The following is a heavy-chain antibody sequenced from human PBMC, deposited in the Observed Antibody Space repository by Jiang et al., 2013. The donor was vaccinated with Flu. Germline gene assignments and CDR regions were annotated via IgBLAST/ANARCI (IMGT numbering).Heavy chain of an antibody. CDR1: GYIFISYF. CDR2: INPNVDST. J-gene: IGHJ4*02. D-gene: IGHD3-16*01. CDR3: ARGGRDYPLLPYY. V-gene: IGHV1-46*01. Sequence: SGAEVKKPGASVKVSCKASGYIFISYFMHWVRQAPGQGLEWMGVINPNVDSTNYAQKFQGRVTMTRDTSTSTVHMELSSLTSEDTALYYCARGGRDYPLLPYYWGQGTLITVSS.